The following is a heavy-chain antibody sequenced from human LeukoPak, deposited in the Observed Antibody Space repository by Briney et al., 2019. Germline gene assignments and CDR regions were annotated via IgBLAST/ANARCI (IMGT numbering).Heavy chain of an antibody. V-gene: IGHV4-61*02. Sequence: PSETLSLTCTVSGGSISSGSYYWSWIRQPAGKGLEWIGRIYTSGSTNYNPSLKSRVTISVDTSKNQFSLKLSSVTAADTAVYYCARVTLTGQHSLAFDIWGQGTMVTVSS. CDR1: GGSISSGSYY. CDR2: IYTSGST. CDR3: ARVTLTGQHSLAFDI. J-gene: IGHJ3*02. D-gene: IGHD6-13*01.